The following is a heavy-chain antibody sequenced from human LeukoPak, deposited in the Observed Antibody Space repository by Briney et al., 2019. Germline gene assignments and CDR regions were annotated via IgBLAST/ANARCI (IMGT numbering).Heavy chain of an antibody. CDR2: INHSGST. CDR1: GGSFSGYY. Sequence: SETLSLTCAVYGGSFSGYYWSWIRQPPGKGLEWIGEINHSGSTNYNPSLKSRVTISVDTSKNQFSLKLSSVTAADTAVYYCARCRSSGWYRGAIDYWGQGTLVTVSS. CDR3: ARCRSSGWYRGAIDY. V-gene: IGHV4-34*01. D-gene: IGHD6-19*01. J-gene: IGHJ4*02.